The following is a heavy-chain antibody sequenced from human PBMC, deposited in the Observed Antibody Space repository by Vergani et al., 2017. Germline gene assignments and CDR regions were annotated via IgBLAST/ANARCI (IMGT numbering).Heavy chain of an antibody. D-gene: IGHD6-13*01. J-gene: IGHJ4*02. V-gene: IGHV3-11*06. CDR2: ISSSSSYT. Sequence: QVQLVESGGGLVKPGGSLRLSCAASGFTFSDYYMSWIRQAPGKGLEWVSYISSSSSYTNYADSVKGRFTISRDTAKNSRYLQMNSLKAEDTAVYYCARVSYSSSWYSATQRRSPLDYGGQGTLVTVSS. CDR1: GFTFSDYY. CDR3: ARVSYSSSWYSATQRRSPLDY.